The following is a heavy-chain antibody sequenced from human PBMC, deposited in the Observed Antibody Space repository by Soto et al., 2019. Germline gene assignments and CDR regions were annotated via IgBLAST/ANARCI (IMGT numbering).Heavy chain of an antibody. CDR2: IWYDGSNK. V-gene: IGHV3-33*01. J-gene: IGHJ4*02. CDR3: AGDTGVIAVAGPFDY. D-gene: IGHD6-19*01. CDR1: GFTFSSYG. Sequence: QVQLVESGGGVVQPGRSLRLSCAASGFTFSSYGMHWVRQAPGKGLEWVAVIWYDGSNKYYADSVKGRFTISRDNSKDSLYLQMNSGRAEDTAVYYCAGDTGVIAVAGPFDYWGQGTLVTVSS.